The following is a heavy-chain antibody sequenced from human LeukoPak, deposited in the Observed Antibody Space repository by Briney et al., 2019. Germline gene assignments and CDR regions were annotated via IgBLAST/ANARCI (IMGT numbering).Heavy chain of an antibody. CDR3: ARALDDSSGYYVDY. D-gene: IGHD3-22*01. CDR2: INHSGST. CDR1: GGSFSGYY. V-gene: IGHV4-34*01. Sequence: PSETLSLTCAVCGGSFSGYYWSWIRQPPGKGLEWIGEINHSGSTNYNPSLKSRVTISVDTSKNQFSLKLSSVTAADTAVYYCARALDDSSGYYVDYWGQGTLVTVSS. J-gene: IGHJ4*02.